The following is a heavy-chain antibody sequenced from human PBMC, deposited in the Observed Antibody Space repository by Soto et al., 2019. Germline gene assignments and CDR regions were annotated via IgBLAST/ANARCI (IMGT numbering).Heavy chain of an antibody. J-gene: IGHJ4*02. D-gene: IGHD3-16*01. CDR2: INVGNDTP. CDR1: GYKFTVYA. Sequence: QVQLVQSGAEVKKPGDSVKVSCKASGYKFTVYAIHWVRQAPGQRPEWMGWINVGNDTPKYAQKFQDRVTITRDTSANTAYMELRSLTSEDTAIYYCARELRLGGYGYWGQGTLLTVSS. CDR3: ARELRLGGYGY. V-gene: IGHV1-3*01.